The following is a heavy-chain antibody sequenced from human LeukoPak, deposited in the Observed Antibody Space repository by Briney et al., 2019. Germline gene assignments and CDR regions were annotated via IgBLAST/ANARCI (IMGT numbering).Heavy chain of an antibody. J-gene: IGHJ5*02. CDR1: GYTFTGYY. V-gene: IGHV1-2*02. D-gene: IGHD3-9*01. CDR3: ARGVYDILTGYYSSGDWFDP. Sequence: ASVRVSCKASGYTFTGYYMHWVRQAPGQGLEWMGWINPNSGGTNYAQKFQGRVTMTRDTSISTAYMELSRLRSDDTAVYYCARGVYDILTGYYSSGDWFDPWGQGTLVTVSS. CDR2: INPNSGGT.